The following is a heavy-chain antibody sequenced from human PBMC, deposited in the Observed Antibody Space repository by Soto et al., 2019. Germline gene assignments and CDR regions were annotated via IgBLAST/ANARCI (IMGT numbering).Heavy chain of an antibody. CDR1: GASISGFY. J-gene: IGHJ5*02. V-gene: IGHV4-4*07. Sequence: SETLSLTCSVSGASISGFYWSWIRKSAGKGLEWIGRIYATGTTDYNPSLKSRVMMSVDTSKKQFSLKLRSVTAADTAVYYCVRDGTKTLRDWFDPWGQGISVTVYS. D-gene: IGHD1-1*01. CDR3: VRDGTKTLRDWFDP. CDR2: IYATGTT.